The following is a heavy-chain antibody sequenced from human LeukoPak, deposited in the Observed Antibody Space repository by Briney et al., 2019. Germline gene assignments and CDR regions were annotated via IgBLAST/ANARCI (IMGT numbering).Heavy chain of an antibody. CDR1: GFTFSSYE. CDR3: ARDRNYYYYGMDV. CDR2: ISSSGSTI. Sequence: GGSLRLSCAASGFTFSSYEMNWVRQAPGKGLEWVSYISSSGSTIYYADSAKGRFTISRDNAKNSLYLQMNSLRAEDTAVYYCARDRNYYYYGMDVWGKGTTVTVSS. D-gene: IGHD1-14*01. J-gene: IGHJ6*04. V-gene: IGHV3-48*03.